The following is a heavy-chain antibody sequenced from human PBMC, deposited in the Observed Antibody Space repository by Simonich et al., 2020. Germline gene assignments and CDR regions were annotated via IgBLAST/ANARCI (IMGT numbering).Heavy chain of an antibody. Sequence: QVQLQESGPGLVKPSETLSLTCTVSGGSISSYYWLWIRQPPGKGLEWIGYIYDSGSTNYNPSLKSRVTISVDTSKNQFSLKLSSVTAADTAVYYCARHDRWLQFYFDYWGQGTLVTVSS. J-gene: IGHJ4*02. V-gene: IGHV4-59*08. CDR1: GGSISSYY. CDR3: ARHDRWLQFYFDY. D-gene: IGHD5-12*01. CDR2: IYDSGST.